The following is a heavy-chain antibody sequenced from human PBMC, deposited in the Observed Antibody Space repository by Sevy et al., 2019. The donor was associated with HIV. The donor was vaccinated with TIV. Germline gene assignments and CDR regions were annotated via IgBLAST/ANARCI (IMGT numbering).Heavy chain of an antibody. CDR3: ARDVGGYDPIDY. CDR2: IKQDGSEK. Sequence: GGSLRLSCAASGFTFSSYWMSWVRQAPGKGLEWVANIKQDGSEKYYVDSVKGRFTISRDNAKNSLYLQMNSLRAEDTALYYGARDVGGYDPIDYWGQGTLVTVSS. D-gene: IGHD5-12*01. J-gene: IGHJ4*02. CDR1: GFTFSSYW. V-gene: IGHV3-7*01.